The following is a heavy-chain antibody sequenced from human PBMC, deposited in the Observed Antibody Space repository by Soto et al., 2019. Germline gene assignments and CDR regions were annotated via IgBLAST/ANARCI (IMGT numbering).Heavy chain of an antibody. D-gene: IGHD2-2*01. Sequence: QVQLVQSGAEVKKPGSSVKVSCKASGGTFSSYAISWVRQAPGQGLAWMGGIIPIFGTANHAQKFQGRVRITADEPTSTANMELSGLRYEDTAVYYCAGAGIDEGSMTRWKGLDYDGMDVWGQGTTVTVSS. J-gene: IGHJ6*02. CDR2: IIPIFGTA. CDR3: AGAGIDEGSMTRWKGLDYDGMDV. CDR1: GGTFSSYA. V-gene: IGHV1-69*01.